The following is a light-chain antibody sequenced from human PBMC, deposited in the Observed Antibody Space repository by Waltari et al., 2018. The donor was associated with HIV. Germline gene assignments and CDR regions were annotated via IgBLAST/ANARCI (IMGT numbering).Light chain of an antibody. Sequence: DIQMTQSPSSLSASVGDRVTITCRASQGISNYLAWYQQKPGKVPQVLIYAASTLQSGVPSRFSGSGSGTDFTLTISSLQPEDVGTYYCQNYNNALGITFGEGIRLEI. J-gene: IGKJ5*01. CDR3: QNYNNALGIT. CDR1: QGISNY. CDR2: AAS. V-gene: IGKV1-27*01.